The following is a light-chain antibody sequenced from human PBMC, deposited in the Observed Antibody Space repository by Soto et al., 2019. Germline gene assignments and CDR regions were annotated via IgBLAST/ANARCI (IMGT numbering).Light chain of an antibody. V-gene: IGKV3-15*01. CDR1: QSVTSN. CDR3: QQYNNWY. Sequence: IVLTQSPGTLSSSPGERATLSCRASQSVTSNYLAWYQQKPGQAPRLLIYGASTRATGIPGRFSGSGSGTEFTLTISSLQPDDLAVYYCQQYNNWYFGQGTRLEIK. J-gene: IGKJ5*01. CDR2: GAS.